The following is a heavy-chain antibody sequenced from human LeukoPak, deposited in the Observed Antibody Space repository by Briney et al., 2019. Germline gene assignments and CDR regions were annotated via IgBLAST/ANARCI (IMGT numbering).Heavy chain of an antibody. D-gene: IGHD3-10*01. CDR3: ARAGGADYYYYYMDV. V-gene: IGHV4-34*01. CDR2: INHSGST. CDR1: GGSSSGYQ. J-gene: IGHJ6*03. Sequence: PSETLSRTCAVYGGSSSGYQWSWIRQPPGKGLEWIGEINHSGSTNYNPSLKSRVTMSVDTSKNQFSLKLRSVTAADTAVYYCARAGGADYYYYYMDVWGKGTTVTVSS.